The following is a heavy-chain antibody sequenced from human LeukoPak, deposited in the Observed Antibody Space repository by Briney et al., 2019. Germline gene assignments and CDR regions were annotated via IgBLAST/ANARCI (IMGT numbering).Heavy chain of an antibody. Sequence: PGGSLRLSCAASGFTFSSYAMSWVRQAPGKGLEWVSAISGSGGSTYYADSVKGRFTISRDNSKNTLYLQMNSLRAEDTAVYYCAKSSGYYDFWSGYYTPLDCWGQETLVTVSS. CDR3: AKSSGYYDFWSGYYTPLDC. V-gene: IGHV3-23*01. CDR2: ISGSGGST. CDR1: GFTFSSYA. J-gene: IGHJ4*02. D-gene: IGHD3-3*01.